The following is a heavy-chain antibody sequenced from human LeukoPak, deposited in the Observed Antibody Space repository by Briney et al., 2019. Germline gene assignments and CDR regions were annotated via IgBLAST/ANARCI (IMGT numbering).Heavy chain of an antibody. V-gene: IGHV3-48*01. CDR1: GFTFSSFH. CDR3: ATDYYDSSGYYTGSY. J-gene: IGHJ4*02. Sequence: GGSLRLSCAASGFTFSSFHINWVRQAPGKGLEWLSYISRDSTTIYYADSVKGRFTISRDNAKNSLYLQMNSLRAEDTAVYHCATDYYDSSGYYTGSYWGQGTLVTVSS. D-gene: IGHD3-22*01. CDR2: ISRDSTTI.